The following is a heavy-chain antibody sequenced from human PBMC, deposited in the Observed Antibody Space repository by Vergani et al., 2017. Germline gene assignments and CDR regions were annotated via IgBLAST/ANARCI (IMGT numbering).Heavy chain of an antibody. Sequence: QVQLQQWGAGLLKPSETLSLTCAVYGGSFSGYYWSWIRQPPGKGLEWIGEINHSGSTYYNPSLKSRITMSVDTSKNQFYLKLSSVTAADTAVYYCARHVYRNGGYGAWGQGTLVTVSS. D-gene: IGHD5-12*01. CDR3: ARHVYRNGGYGA. CDR1: GGSFSGYY. CDR2: INHSGST. V-gene: IGHV4-34*01. J-gene: IGHJ5*02.